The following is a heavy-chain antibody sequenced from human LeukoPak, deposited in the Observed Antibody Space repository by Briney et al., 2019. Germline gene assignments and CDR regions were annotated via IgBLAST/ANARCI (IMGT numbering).Heavy chain of an antibody. CDR1: GFTFSSYS. CDR2: ISSSSSYI. D-gene: IGHD2-15*01. J-gene: IGHJ4*02. Sequence: GGSLRLSCAASGFTFSSYSMNWVCQGPGKGLEWVSSISSSSSYIYYEDSVKGRFTISRDNAKNSLYLQMNSLRAEDTAVYYCARTLGQGRAMDYWGQGTLVTVSS. CDR3: ARTLGQGRAMDY. V-gene: IGHV3-21*01.